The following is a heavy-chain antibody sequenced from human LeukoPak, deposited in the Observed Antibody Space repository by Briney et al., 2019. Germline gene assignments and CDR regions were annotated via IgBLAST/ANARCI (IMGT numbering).Heavy chain of an antibody. CDR2: INPNSGGT. CDR1: GYTFSGYY. V-gene: IGHV1-2*02. J-gene: IGHJ4*02. CDR3: ARAQLERRCSDY. D-gene: IGHD1-1*01. Sequence: ASVKVSCKASGYTFSGYYIHWVRQAPGQGLEWMGWINPNSGGTSYAQKFQGRVTMTRDTSITTAYMEVSRLRSDDTAVYYCARAQLERRCSDYWGQGTLVTVSS.